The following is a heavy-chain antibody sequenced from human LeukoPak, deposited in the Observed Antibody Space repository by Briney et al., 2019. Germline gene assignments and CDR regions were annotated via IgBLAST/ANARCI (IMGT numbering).Heavy chain of an antibody. D-gene: IGHD3-10*01. Sequence: PSETLSLTCAVYGGSFSGYYWSWIRQPPGKGLEWIGEINHSGSTNYNPSLKSRVTISVDTSKNQFSLKLSSVTAADTAVYYCARGARITMVRGANNWLDPWGQGTLVTVSS. CDR2: INHSGST. J-gene: IGHJ5*02. V-gene: IGHV4-34*01. CDR3: ARGARITMVRGANNWLDP. CDR1: GGSFSGYY.